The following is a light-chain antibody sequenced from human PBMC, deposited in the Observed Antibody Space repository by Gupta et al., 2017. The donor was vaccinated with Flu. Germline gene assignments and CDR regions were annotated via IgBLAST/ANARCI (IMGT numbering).Light chain of an antibody. V-gene: IGLV1-44*01. Sequence: SSIGSATVDWYQQVPGLAPRLLIFANNQRPAGVPGRFSGSKSGTSASLTISGLQPEDEGDYYWATWIDALGGPVFGGGTKLVVL. J-gene: IGLJ2*01. CDR1: SSIGSAT. CDR2: ANN. CDR3: ATWIDALGGPV.